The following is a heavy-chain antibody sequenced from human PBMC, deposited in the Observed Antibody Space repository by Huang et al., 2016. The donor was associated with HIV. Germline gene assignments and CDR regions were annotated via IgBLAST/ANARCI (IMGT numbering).Heavy chain of an antibody. Sequence: QVQLVESGGGVVQPGRSLRISCAASGFTFSSYGMHWVRQVPGKGLEWVAVISYDAKTKYYADSVKGRVSISRDNSKTTVYLQLNSLRLEDTAVYYCAKGGSAAAVLDFWGQGTLVTVSS. CDR1: GFTFSSYG. J-gene: IGHJ4*02. D-gene: IGHD6-13*01. V-gene: IGHV3-30*18. CDR3: AKGGSAAAVLDF. CDR2: ISYDAKTK.